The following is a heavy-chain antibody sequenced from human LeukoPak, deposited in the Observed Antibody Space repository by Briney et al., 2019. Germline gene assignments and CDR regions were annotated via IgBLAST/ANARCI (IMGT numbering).Heavy chain of an antibody. D-gene: IGHD4-17*01. CDR2: INSDGTTT. Sequence: PGGSLRLSCAASGFTFSNYRMHWVRQAPGKGLVWVSHINSDGTTTNYADSVKGRFTISRDNAKNTLYLQMNSLRAEDTALYYCARDGKGTVTNTFDCWGQGTLVTVSS. V-gene: IGHV3-74*01. CDR3: ARDGKGTVTNTFDC. J-gene: IGHJ4*02. CDR1: GFTFSNYR.